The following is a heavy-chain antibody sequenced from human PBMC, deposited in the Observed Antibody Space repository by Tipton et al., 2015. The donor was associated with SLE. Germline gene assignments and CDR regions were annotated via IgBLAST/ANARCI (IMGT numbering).Heavy chain of an antibody. D-gene: IGHD3-3*01. CDR1: GFTFVNYA. CDR2: SRSQAYRGTT. Sequence: SLRLSCTASGFTFVNYAISWVRQAPGKGLEWVGFSRSQAYRGTTEYAASLKGRFTISREDSKSIAYLQMNNLRIEDLAVYYCTRVRRFCGRSTCPWAGFGFDYWGQGALVTVSS. J-gene: IGHJ4*02. V-gene: IGHV3-49*04. CDR3: TRVRRFCGRSTCPWAGFGFDY.